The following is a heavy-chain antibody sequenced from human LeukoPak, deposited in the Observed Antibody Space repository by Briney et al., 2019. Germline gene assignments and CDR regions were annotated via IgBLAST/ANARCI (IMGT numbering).Heavy chain of an antibody. CDR2: IYNGGST. CDR3: ARDSTLYYFDY. V-gene: IGHV3-66*02. Sequence: GGSLRLSCAPSGFTVSRNYMSWVRQPAGRGLEWVAVIYNGGSTYYADSVKGRFTISRDNSKNTLYLQMNSLRAEDTAVYYWARDSTLYYFDYSGPRDLGSASS. J-gene: IGHJ4*02. CDR1: GFTVSRNY. D-gene: IGHD2/OR15-2a*01.